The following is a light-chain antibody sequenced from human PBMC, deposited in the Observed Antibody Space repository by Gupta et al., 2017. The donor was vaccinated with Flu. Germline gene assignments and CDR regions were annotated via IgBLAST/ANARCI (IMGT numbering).Light chain of an antibody. CDR1: KLGDQF. J-gene: IGLJ3*02. CDR3: QVWDSSGPNWV. V-gene: IGLV3-1*01. Sequence: YVLTPPPSVSVSLGQTASITCSGDKLGDQFACWYQQKPGQSPVLVIYQDTKRPSGIPERCSGSNSGNTATLTISGTQGMDEADYYCQVWDSSGPNWVFGGGTKLTVL. CDR2: QDT.